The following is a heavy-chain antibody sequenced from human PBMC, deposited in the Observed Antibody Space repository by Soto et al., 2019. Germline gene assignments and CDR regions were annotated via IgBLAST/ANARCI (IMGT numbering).Heavy chain of an antibody. CDR2: INAGNGNT. J-gene: IGHJ6*02. CDR1: GYTFTSYA. Sequence: GASVKVSCTASGYTFTSYAMHWVRKAPGQRLEWMGWINAGNGNTKYSQKFQGRVTITRDTSASTAYMELSSLRSEDTAVYYCAVSVYSSSSGGAYYYYYGMDVWGQGTTVTVSS. D-gene: IGHD6-6*01. V-gene: IGHV1-3*01. CDR3: AVSVYSSSSGGAYYYYYGMDV.